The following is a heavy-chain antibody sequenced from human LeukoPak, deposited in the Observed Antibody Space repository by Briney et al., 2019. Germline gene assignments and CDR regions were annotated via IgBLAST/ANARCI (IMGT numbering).Heavy chain of an antibody. CDR1: GGTFSSYA. CDR2: IIPIFGTA. CDR3: ARDHHKSIAAAGIDY. D-gene: IGHD6-13*01. V-gene: IGHV1-69*13. J-gene: IGHJ4*02. Sequence: SVKVSCKASGGTFSSYAISWVRQAPGQGLEWMGGIIPIFGTANYAQKFQGRVTITADESTSTAYMELSSLRSEDTAVYYCARDHHKSIAAAGIDYWGQGTLVTVSS.